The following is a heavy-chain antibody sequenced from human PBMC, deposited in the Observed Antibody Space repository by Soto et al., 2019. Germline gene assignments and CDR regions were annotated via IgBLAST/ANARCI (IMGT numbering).Heavy chain of an antibody. D-gene: IGHD1-1*01. Sequence: QVHLVQSGAEVKKPGASVKVSCKGSGYTFTSYGITWVRQAPGQGLEWMGWISAHNGKTDYAQRPQGRVTLTRDTSTSTASMELRSLRSDVTAVSYCARGRYGDYWGQGALVTVSS. J-gene: IGHJ4*02. CDR3: ARGRYGDY. CDR1: GYTFTSYG. V-gene: IGHV1-18*01. CDR2: ISAHNGKT.